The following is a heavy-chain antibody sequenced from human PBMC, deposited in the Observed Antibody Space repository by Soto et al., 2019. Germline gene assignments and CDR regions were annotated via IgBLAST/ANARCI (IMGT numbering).Heavy chain of an antibody. J-gene: IGHJ6*02. V-gene: IGHV1-18*04. CDR2: ISAYNGNT. CDR3: ARDLTDSKDYGMDV. Sequence: ASVKVSCKASGYTFTSYGISWVRQAPGQGLEWMGWISAYNGNTNYAQKLQGRDTMTTDTSTSTAYMELRSLRSDDTAVYYCARDLTDSKDYGMDVWGQGTTVTVSS. CDR1: GYTFTSYG. D-gene: IGHD4-4*01.